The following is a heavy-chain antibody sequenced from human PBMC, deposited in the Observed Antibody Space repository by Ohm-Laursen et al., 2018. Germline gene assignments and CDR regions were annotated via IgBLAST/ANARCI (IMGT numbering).Heavy chain of an antibody. J-gene: IGHJ6*02. D-gene: IGHD3-3*01. CDR2: IRSKANSYAT. CDR1: GFTFSNSW. Sequence: SLRLSCAASGFTFSNSWMHWVRQASGKGLEWVGRIRSKANSYATAYAASVKGRFTISRDDSKNTAYLQMNSLKTEDTAVYYCTSPSITIFGVVIWGMDVWGQGTTVTVSS. CDR3: TSPSITIFGVVIWGMDV. V-gene: IGHV3-73*01.